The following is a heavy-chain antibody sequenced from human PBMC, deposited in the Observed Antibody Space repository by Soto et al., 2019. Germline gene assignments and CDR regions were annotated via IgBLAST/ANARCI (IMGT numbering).Heavy chain of an antibody. Sequence: SETLSLTCTVSGGSMSSSSSYYWGWIRQPPGKGLEWIGTISYSGTTYYNPTLKSRVTISVDTSKNQFSLKLSSVTAADTAVYYCARVGLRWNVVDYWGQGTLVTVSS. J-gene: IGHJ4*02. CDR2: ISYSGTT. V-gene: IGHV4-39*01. CDR1: GGSMSSSSSYY. D-gene: IGHD4-17*01. CDR3: ARVGLRWNVVDY.